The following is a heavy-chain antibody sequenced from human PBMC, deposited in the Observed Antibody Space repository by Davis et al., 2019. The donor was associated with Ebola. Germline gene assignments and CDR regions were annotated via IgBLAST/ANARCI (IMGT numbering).Heavy chain of an antibody. CDR3: ARTSIVGTTTTASDI. CDR2: ISAYNGNT. V-gene: IGHV1-18*04. CDR1: GYTFTSYG. J-gene: IGHJ3*02. D-gene: IGHD1-26*01. Sequence: ASVKVSCKASGYTFTSYGISWVRQAPGQGLEWMGWISAYNGNTNYAQKFQGRVTMTTDTSTSTAYMELRSLRSDDTAVYYCARTSIVGTTTTASDIWGQGTKVTVSS.